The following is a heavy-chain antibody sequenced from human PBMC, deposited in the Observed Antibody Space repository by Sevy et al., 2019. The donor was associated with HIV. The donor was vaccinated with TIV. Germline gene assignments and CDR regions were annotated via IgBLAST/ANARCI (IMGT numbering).Heavy chain of an antibody. J-gene: IGHJ4*02. Sequence: GGSLRLSCAASGFTFDDYTMHWVRQVPGKGLERVSLISWDGKKTDYADSVEGRFNVSRDNRKNSLYLQMNSLRSEDTALYFCAKDIPGYSGFDHWGQGTLVTVSS. D-gene: IGHD3-10*01. CDR1: GFTFDDYT. CDR2: ISWDGKKT. CDR3: AKDIPGYSGFDH. V-gene: IGHV3-43*01.